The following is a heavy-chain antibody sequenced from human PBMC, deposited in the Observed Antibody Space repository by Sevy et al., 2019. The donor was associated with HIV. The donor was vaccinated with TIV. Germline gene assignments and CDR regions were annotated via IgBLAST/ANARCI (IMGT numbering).Heavy chain of an antibody. D-gene: IGHD4-17*01. CDR2: LIGSGGRT. V-gene: IGHV3-23*01. Sequence: GGSLRLSCAASGFTFSSYAMSWVRRAPGKGLEWVSSLIGSGGRTYYAESVKGRFTISRDNAKNTLYLQMNNLRAEDTAVYYCAKDGHDYGDFYFNYWGQGTLVTVSS. CDR3: AKDGHDYGDFYFNY. J-gene: IGHJ4*02. CDR1: GFTFSSYA.